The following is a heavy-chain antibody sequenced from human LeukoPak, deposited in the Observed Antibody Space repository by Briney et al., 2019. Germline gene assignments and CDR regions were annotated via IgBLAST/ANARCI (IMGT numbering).Heavy chain of an antibody. V-gene: IGHV3-74*01. CDR2: IDRDGSNT. CDR3: ARDRGWNALDY. Sequence: GGSLRLSCAASGFTFSSYWMHWVRQAPGKRLVWVSRIDRDGSNTNYADSVKGRFTISRDNAKNTLHLQMNSLRAEDTAVYYCARDRGWNALDYWGQGTLVTVSS. D-gene: IGHD1-1*01. CDR1: GFTFSSYW. J-gene: IGHJ4*02.